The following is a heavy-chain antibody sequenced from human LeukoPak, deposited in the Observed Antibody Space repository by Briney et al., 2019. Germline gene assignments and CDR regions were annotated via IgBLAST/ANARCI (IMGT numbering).Heavy chain of an antibody. Sequence: GGSLRLSCEGSAFIFSGHWMSWVRQAPGKGLEWVANIKQDGSEKYYVDSVKGRFTISRDNAKNSLYLQMNSLRAEDTAVYYCARFSRSSSLNYYYGMDVWGQGTTVTVSS. CDR1: AFIFSGHW. J-gene: IGHJ6*02. V-gene: IGHV3-7*03. CDR3: ARFSRSSSLNYYYGMDV. D-gene: IGHD6-6*01. CDR2: IKQDGSEK.